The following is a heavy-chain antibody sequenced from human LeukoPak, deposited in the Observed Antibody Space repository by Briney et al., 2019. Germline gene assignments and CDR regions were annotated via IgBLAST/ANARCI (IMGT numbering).Heavy chain of an antibody. V-gene: IGHV3-33*01. J-gene: IGHJ4*02. CDR3: AREEATTVRGVSDY. D-gene: IGHD3-10*01. CDR2: ICFDGTKK. Sequence: GGSLRLSCAASGFTFSIYGMHWVRQAPGKGLEWVALICFDGTKKYYEDSVKGRFTISRDNSKNTLYLQMNSLRAEDTAVYYCAREEATTVRGVSDYWGQGTLVTVSS. CDR1: GFTFSIYG.